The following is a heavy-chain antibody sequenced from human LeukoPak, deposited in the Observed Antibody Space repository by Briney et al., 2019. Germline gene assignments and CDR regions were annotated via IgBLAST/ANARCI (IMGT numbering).Heavy chain of an antibody. D-gene: IGHD1-26*01. CDR2: ISYDGSNK. Sequence: GRSLRLSCAASGFTFSSYAMHWVRQAPGKGLEWVAVISYDGSNKYYADSVKGRFTISRDNSKNTLYLQMNSLRAEDTAVYYCARDSGSFPHYYYYYGMDVWGQGTTVTVSS. CDR3: ARDSGSFPHYYYYYGMDV. CDR1: GFTFSSYA. J-gene: IGHJ6*02. V-gene: IGHV3-30-3*01.